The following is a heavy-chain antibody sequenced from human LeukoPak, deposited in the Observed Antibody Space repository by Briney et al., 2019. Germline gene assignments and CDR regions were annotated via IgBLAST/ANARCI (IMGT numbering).Heavy chain of an antibody. CDR3: ARGYCSSTSCLLYDY. V-gene: IGHV1-8*01. CDR2: MNPNSGNT. D-gene: IGHD2-2*01. Sequence: ASVKLSCKVPGYTVSELSMNWVRQATGQGLEWMGWMNPNSGNTGYAQKFQGRVTMTRNTSISTAYMELSSLRSEDTAVYYCARGYCSSTSCLLYDYWGQGTLVTVSS. CDR1: GYTVSELS. J-gene: IGHJ4*02.